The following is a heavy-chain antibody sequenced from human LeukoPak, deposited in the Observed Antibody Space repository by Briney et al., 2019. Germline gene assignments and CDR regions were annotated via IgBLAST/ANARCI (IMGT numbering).Heavy chain of an antibody. CDR3: ARGQQLEH. J-gene: IGHJ4*02. D-gene: IGHD6-13*01. CDR1: GFIVSNNY. CDR2: IDTGGST. V-gene: IGHV3-53*01. Sequence: PGGSLRLSCAGSGFIVSNNYMSWVRQAPGKGLEWVSVIDTGGSTYYADSVKGRFTISRDNSKNTLYLQMNSPRVEDTAVYHCARGQQLEHWGQGTLVTVSS.